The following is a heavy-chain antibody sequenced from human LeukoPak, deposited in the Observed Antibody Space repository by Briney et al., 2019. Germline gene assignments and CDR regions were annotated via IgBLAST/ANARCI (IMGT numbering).Heavy chain of an antibody. D-gene: IGHD3-10*01. CDR3: ARRRGGFGEGEFDY. J-gene: IGHJ4*02. CDR1: GVSISSFY. V-gene: IGHV4-4*08. Sequence: SETLSLTCTVSGVSISSFYWNWIRQPPRKGLEWVGYSHTGGSISSNPSLNSRVAFSMDTSKNQVSLRLNSVSATDTAVYYCARRRGGFGEGEFDYWGQGIPVTVST. CDR2: SHTGGSI.